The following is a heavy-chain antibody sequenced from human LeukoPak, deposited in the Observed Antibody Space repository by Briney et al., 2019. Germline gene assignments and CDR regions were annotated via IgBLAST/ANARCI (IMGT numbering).Heavy chain of an antibody. CDR3: ARNPRGAATPH. CDR2: IYYSGST. J-gene: IGHJ4*02. CDR1: GESLRGYY. V-gene: IGHV4-39*01. D-gene: IGHD2-15*01. Sequence: SETLSLTCAASGESLRGYYWNWIRQPPGKGLEWIGSIYYSGSTYYNPSLKSRVTISVDTSKNQFSLKLSSVTAADTAVYYCARNPRGAATPHWGQGTLVTVSS.